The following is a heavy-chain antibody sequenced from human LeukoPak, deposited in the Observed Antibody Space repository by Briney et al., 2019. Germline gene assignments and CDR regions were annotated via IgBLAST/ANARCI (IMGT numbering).Heavy chain of an antibody. D-gene: IGHD5-12*01. J-gene: IGHJ4*02. V-gene: IGHV3-74*03. Sequence: GGSLRLSCAASGLIFSSYWMHWVRQVPGKGPVWVSRINTDGSTTTYADSVKGRFTISRDNAKNTLYLQMNSLRAEDTAVYYCARGTSGYNYGYLDYWGQGTLVTVSS. CDR2: INTDGSTT. CDR1: GLIFSSYW. CDR3: ARGTSGYNYGYLDY.